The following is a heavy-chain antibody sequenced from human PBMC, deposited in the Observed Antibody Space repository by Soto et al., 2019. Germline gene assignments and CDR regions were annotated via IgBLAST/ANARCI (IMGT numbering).Heavy chain of an antibody. CDR2: VSDSGST. Sequence: SETLSLTCTVSGGSIDYYYWSWIRQPPGKGLEWIGCVSDSGSTNYNPSLRSRVTISVDTSKNQFSLNVNSVTAADTAVYYCARDSTSWFPYHGIDVWGQGTTVTGSS. J-gene: IGHJ6*02. CDR3: ARDSTSWFPYHGIDV. CDR1: GGSIDYYY. D-gene: IGHD6-13*01. V-gene: IGHV4-59*01.